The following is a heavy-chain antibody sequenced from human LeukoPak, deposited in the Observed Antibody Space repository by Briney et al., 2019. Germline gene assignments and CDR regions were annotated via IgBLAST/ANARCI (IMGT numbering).Heavy chain of an antibody. J-gene: IGHJ4*02. Sequence: GGSLRLSCAASGFTFRSYAIYWVRQTPGKGLEWVSGISGSGGDTYFADSVKGRFTISRDNSKNTVFLQMDSLRAEDTAVYYCAKTTAGYSSGRYPGWPIDYWGQGTLVTVSS. CDR1: GFTFRSYA. CDR3: AKTTAGYSSGRYPGWPIDY. D-gene: IGHD6-19*01. CDR2: ISGSGGDT. V-gene: IGHV3-23*01.